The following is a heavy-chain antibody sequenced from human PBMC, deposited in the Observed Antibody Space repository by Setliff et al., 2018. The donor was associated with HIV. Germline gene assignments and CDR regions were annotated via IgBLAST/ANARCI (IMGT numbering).Heavy chain of an antibody. Sequence: ASVKVSCKASGYTFTGYYMHWVRQAPGQGLEWMGWINPNSGGTNYAQKFQGRVTMTTDTSTSTVYMELRSLRSDDTAVYYCARGGPGSSFGYDWFDPWGQGTPVTVSS. CDR1: GYTFTGYY. J-gene: IGHJ5*02. V-gene: IGHV1-2*02. CDR2: INPNSGGT. D-gene: IGHD5-18*01. CDR3: ARGGPGSSFGYDWFDP.